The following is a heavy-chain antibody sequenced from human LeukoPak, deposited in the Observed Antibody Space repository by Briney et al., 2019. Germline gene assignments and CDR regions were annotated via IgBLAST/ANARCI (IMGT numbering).Heavy chain of an antibody. CDR3: ARGVVSGRFGDYYYHMDV. CDR2: VNDRGST. Sequence: SETLSLTCAVYGGSFSGHYWTWIRQPPGKGLQWIGEVNDRGSTNYNPSLKSRLTISEDKSKKQFSLRLPSVTAADTAVYYCARGVVSGRFGDYYYHMDVWGKGTTVTVSS. V-gene: IGHV4-34*01. D-gene: IGHD3-16*01. CDR1: GGSFSGHY. J-gene: IGHJ6*03.